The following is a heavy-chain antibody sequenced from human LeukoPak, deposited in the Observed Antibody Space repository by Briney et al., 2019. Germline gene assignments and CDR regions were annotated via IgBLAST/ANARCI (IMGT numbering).Heavy chain of an antibody. CDR2: ISGSGGST. CDR3: AKGTYWYFDL. J-gene: IGHJ2*01. V-gene: IGHV3-23*01. Sequence: GGSLRLSCAASGFTFSSYATRWVRQAPGKGLEWVSGISGSGGSTYYADSVKGRFTISRDNSKNTLYLQMNSLRAEDTAVYYCAKGTYWYFDLWGRGTLVTVSS. CDR1: GFTFSSYA.